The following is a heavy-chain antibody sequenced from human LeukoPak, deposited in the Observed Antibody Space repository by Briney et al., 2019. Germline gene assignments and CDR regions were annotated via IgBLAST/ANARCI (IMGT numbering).Heavy chain of an antibody. D-gene: IGHD3-10*01. CDR3: ARRRAMDV. Sequence: SETLSLTCTVSGSSISTSYYWGWIRQPPGKGLEWIGSIYHSESAYYNPSLKSRVTISVDTSKNQFSLKLSSVTAADTAVYYCARRRAMDVWGKGTTVTVSS. J-gene: IGHJ6*04. CDR1: GSSISTSYY. V-gene: IGHV4-38-2*02. CDR2: IYHSESA.